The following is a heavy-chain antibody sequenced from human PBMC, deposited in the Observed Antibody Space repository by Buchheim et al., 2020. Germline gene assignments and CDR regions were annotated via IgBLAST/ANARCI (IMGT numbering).Heavy chain of an antibody. CDR2: INDSGDTI. CDR1: GFTFSNFE. V-gene: IGHV3-48*03. D-gene: IGHD6-13*01. J-gene: IGHJ5*02. CDR3: ARQQSILNWFDP. Sequence: EVQLVESGGGLVQPGGSLRLSCAASGFTFSNFEMNWVRQAPGKGLEWVSYINDSGDTIYYADSVKGRFTISRDDAKNSLFLQMTSLRAEDRAFYYCARQQSILNWFDPWGQGTL.